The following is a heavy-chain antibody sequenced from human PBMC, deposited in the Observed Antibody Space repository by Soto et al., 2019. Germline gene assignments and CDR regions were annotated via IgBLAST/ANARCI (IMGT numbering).Heavy chain of an antibody. CDR1: GGSISSYY. D-gene: IGHD2-2*01. V-gene: IGHV4-4*07. CDR3: ARDVVVVSGARDNWFDP. J-gene: IGHJ5*02. CDR2: IYTSGST. Sequence: QVQLQESGPGLVKPSETLSLTCTVSGGSISSYYWSWIRQPAGKGLEWSGRIYTSGSTNYNPSLNSRVTMAVDRAKNQFSLKLSSVTAADTAVYYCARDVVVVSGARDNWFDPWGQGTLVTVSS.